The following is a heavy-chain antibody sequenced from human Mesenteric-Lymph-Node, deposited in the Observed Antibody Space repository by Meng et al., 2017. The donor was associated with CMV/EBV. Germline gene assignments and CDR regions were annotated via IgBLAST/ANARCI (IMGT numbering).Heavy chain of an antibody. CDR2: IYDSAIT. Sequence: GSLRLSCTVSGGSFSGYYWSWIRQPPGKGLEWIGYIYDSAITNYNPSLKSRVTISVDTSRNQFSLKLNSVTAADTAVYYCASLWGSGYDYAFDPWGQGTLVTVSS. CDR3: ASLWGSGYDYAFDP. D-gene: IGHD5-12*01. V-gene: IGHV4-59*01. CDR1: GGSFSGYY. J-gene: IGHJ5*02.